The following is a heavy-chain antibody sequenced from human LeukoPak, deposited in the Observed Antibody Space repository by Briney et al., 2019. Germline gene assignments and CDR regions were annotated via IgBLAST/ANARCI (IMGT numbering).Heavy chain of an antibody. Sequence: TGGSLRLSCAVSGFTFSSYWMTWVRQTPGKGLEWVANIKQDGSEKNYVDSVKGRFNVSRDNARNSVYLQMNSLRAEDTAVYFCVRDKMDRAVTGSLFDYWGQGTLVTVSS. CDR1: GFTFSSYW. CDR2: IKQDGSEK. J-gene: IGHJ4*02. V-gene: IGHV3-7*01. CDR3: VRDKMDRAVTGSLFDY. D-gene: IGHD3-10*01.